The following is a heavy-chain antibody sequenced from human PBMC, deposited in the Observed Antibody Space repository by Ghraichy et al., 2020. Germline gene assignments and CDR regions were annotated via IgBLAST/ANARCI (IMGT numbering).Heavy chain of an antibody. J-gene: IGHJ6*02. CDR3: AKDGLYDSSGYYYYYGMDV. V-gene: IGHV3-30*02. Sequence: GGSLRLSCAASGFTFSSYGMHWVRQAPGKGLEWVAFIRYDGSNKYYADSVKGRFTISRDNSKNTLYLQMNSLRAEDTAVYYCAKDGLYDSSGYYYYYGMDVWGQGTTVTVSS. D-gene: IGHD3-22*01. CDR2: IRYDGSNK. CDR1: GFTFSSYG.